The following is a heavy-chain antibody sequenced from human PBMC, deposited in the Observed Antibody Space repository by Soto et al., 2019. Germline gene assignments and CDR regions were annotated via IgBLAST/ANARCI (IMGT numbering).Heavy chain of an antibody. CDR2: IYYTGTT. J-gene: IGHJ5*02. CDR3: ARGDWFHP. V-gene: IGHV4-30-4*01. Sequence: SETLSLTCTVSGGSIISGDYCWNWIRQPPGKGLEWIGYIYYTGTTKYNPSLKSRATLSVDTAKNRFSLNLTSLTAADTAVYYCARGDWFHPWGQGTLVTVSS. CDR1: GGSIISGDYC.